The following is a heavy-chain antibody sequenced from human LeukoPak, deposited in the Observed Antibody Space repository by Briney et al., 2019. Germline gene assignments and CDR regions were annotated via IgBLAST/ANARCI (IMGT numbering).Heavy chain of an antibody. V-gene: IGHV3-23*01. J-gene: IGHJ4*02. CDR1: GFTFSSNA. CDR2: ISGSGVST. CDR3: AKDRANFGY. Sequence: QPGASLRLSCAASGFTFSSNAMSWVRQAPGKGLEWVSGISGSGVSTYYAGSVKGRFTISRDNSKNTLYLQMNSLRAEDTAVYYCAKDRANFGYWGQGTLVTVSS.